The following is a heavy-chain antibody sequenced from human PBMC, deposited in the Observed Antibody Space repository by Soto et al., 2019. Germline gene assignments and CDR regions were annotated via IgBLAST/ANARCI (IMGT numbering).Heavy chain of an antibody. Sequence: QVQLVQSGAEVKKPGASVKVSCKGSGCTFSKYAMHWVRQAPGQRLEWMGWINVGNGNTKYSQKFQGRVTISRDTSASTGYMELSSLRSEDTALYYCARGWFGEPTDYWGQGTLVTVSS. J-gene: IGHJ4*02. D-gene: IGHD3-10*01. CDR2: INVGNGNT. V-gene: IGHV1-3*01. CDR3: ARGWFGEPTDY. CDR1: GCTFSKYA.